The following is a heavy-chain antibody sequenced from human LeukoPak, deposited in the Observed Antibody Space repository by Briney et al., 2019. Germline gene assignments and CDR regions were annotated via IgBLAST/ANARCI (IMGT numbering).Heavy chain of an antibody. V-gene: IGHV4-34*01. Sequence: PSETLSLTCAVYGGSFSNKYWSWIRQSPGKGLEWIGEINHSGRTNYNPSLKSRVAISIDTSKNQFSLHLTSVTAADTAMYYCARGRHYYDSSGETLDYWGQGTLVTVSS. J-gene: IGHJ4*02. CDR1: GGSFSNKY. D-gene: IGHD3-22*01. CDR3: ARGRHYYDSSGETLDY. CDR2: INHSGRT.